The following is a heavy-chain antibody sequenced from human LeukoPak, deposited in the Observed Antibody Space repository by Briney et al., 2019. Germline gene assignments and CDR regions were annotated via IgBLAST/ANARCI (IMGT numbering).Heavy chain of an antibody. CDR1: GFTFSSYA. CDR3: ARVGNYGDNYYYYYMDV. D-gene: IGHD4-17*01. CDR2: ISGSGGST. V-gene: IGHV3-23*01. J-gene: IGHJ6*03. Sequence: GGSLRLSCAASGFTFSSYAMSWVRQAPGKGLEWASAISGSGGSTYYADSVKGRFTISRDNSKNTLYLQMNSLRAEDTAVYYCARVGNYGDNYYYYYMDVWGKGTTVTVSS.